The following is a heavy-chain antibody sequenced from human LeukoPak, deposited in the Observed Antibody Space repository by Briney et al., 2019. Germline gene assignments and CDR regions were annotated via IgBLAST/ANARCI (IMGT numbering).Heavy chain of an antibody. CDR2: INPNSGGT. D-gene: IGHD1-26*01. CDR3: ALYKWELHSFDY. V-gene: IGHV1-2*02. J-gene: IGHJ4*02. Sequence: ASVKVSCKASGYTFTGYYMHWVRQAPGQGLEWMGWINPNSGGTNYAQRFQGRVTMTRDTSISTAYMELSRLRSDDTAVYYCALYKWELHSFDYWGQGTLVTVSS. CDR1: GYTFTGYY.